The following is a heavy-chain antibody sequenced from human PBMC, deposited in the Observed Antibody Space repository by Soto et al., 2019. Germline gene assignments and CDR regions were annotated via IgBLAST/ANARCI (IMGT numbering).Heavy chain of an antibody. CDR3: DREADPYYFDY. CDR1: GGSISSGGYS. J-gene: IGHJ4*02. CDR2: IYHSGST. D-gene: IGHD6-13*01. Sequence: SETLSLTCAVSGGSISSGGYSWSWIRQPPGKGLEWIGYIYHSGSTYYNPSLKSRVTISVDRSKNQFSLKLSSVTAADTAVYYCDREADPYYFDYWGQGTLVTVSS. V-gene: IGHV4-30-2*01.